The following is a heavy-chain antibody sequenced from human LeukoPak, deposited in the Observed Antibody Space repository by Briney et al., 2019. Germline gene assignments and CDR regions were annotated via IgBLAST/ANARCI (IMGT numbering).Heavy chain of an antibody. CDR2: IIPILGIA. Sequence: SVKVSCKASGGTFSSYAISWVRQAPGQGLEWMGRIIPILGIANYAQKFQGRVTITADKSTNTAYMELSSLRSEDTAVYYCARGSDCRSTRCYGVSDYWGQGTLVTVSS. CDR3: ARGSDCRSTRCYGVSDY. CDR1: GGTFSSYA. J-gene: IGHJ4*02. V-gene: IGHV1-69*04. D-gene: IGHD2-2*01.